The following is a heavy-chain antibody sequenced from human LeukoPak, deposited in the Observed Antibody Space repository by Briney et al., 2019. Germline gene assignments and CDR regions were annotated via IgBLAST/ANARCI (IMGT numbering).Heavy chain of an antibody. J-gene: IGHJ6*03. CDR2: IYYGGST. V-gene: IGHV4-39*01. Sequence: PSETLSLTCTVSGGSISSSSYYWGWIRQPPGKGLEWIGSIYYGGSTYYNPSLKSRVTISVDTSKNQFSLKLSSVTAADTAVYYCARATPLVYYYYMDVWGKGTTVTVSS. CDR1: GGSISSSSYY. CDR3: ARATPLVYYYYMDV.